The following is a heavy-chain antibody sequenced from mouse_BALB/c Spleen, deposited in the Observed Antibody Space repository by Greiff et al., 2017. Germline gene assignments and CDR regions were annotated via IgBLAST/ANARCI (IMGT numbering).Heavy chain of an antibody. J-gene: IGHJ4*01. CDR2: ISNGGGST. CDR1: GFTFSSYT. CDR3: ARRNDGYAMDY. D-gene: IGHD2-12*01. V-gene: IGHV5-12-2*01. Sequence: EVQGVESGGGLVQPGGSLKLSCAASGFTFSSYTMSWVRQTPEKRLEWVAYISNGGGSTYYPDTVKGRFTISRDNAKNTLYLQMSSLKSEDTAMYYCARRNDGYAMDYWGQGTSVTVSS.